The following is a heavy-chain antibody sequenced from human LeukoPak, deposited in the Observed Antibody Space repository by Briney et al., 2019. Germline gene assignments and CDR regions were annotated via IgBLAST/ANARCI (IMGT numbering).Heavy chain of an antibody. J-gene: IGHJ5*02. D-gene: IGHD1-26*01. CDR3: AKDPYSGSYSHWFDP. Sequence: GGSLRLSCAASGFTFSSHAMSWVRQAPGKGLEWVSAISGSGGSTYYADSVKGRFTISRDNSKNTLYLQMNSLRAEDTAVYYCAKDPYSGSYSHWFDPWGQGTLVTVSS. CDR1: GFTFSSHA. V-gene: IGHV3-23*01. CDR2: ISGSGGST.